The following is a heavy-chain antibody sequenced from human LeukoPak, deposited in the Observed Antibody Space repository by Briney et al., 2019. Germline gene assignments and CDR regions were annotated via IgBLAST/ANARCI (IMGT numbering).Heavy chain of an antibody. Sequence: GRSLRLSCAASGFTFGSYAMHWVRQAPGKWLEWVAVISYDGSNKYYADSVKGRFTISRDNSKNTLYLQMNSLRAEDTAVYYCARDTDSSSWYGTLDPWGQGTLVTVSS. J-gene: IGHJ5*02. CDR3: ARDTDSSSWYGTLDP. CDR1: GFTFGSYA. V-gene: IGHV3-30-3*01. D-gene: IGHD6-13*01. CDR2: ISYDGSNK.